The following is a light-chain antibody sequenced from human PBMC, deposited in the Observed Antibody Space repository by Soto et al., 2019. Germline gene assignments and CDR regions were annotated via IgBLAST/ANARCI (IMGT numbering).Light chain of an antibody. J-gene: IGKJ1*01. CDR3: QQYGSAPWT. Sequence: EVVLTQSPATLSLSPGETATLSCRASQSVSIYLAWYQKKPGQAPRLLIYDATNRATGIPARFRGSGSGTDFTLTISRLEPEDFAVYYCQQYGSAPWTFGQGTKVEF. CDR2: DAT. V-gene: IGKV3-11*01. CDR1: QSVSIY.